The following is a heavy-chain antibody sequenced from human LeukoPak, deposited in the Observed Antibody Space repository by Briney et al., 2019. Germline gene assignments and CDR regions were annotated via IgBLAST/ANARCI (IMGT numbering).Heavy chain of an antibody. J-gene: IGHJ4*02. V-gene: IGHV3-23*01. D-gene: IGHD2-2*02. CDR3: ARSRSSSSTSCYNY. CDR2: ISGSGAST. Sequence: GGSLRLSCAASGFPFSSYAMNWVRQAPGKGLEWVSAISGSGASTYYADSVKDRFTLSRDDSKNTLYLQMNSLRAEDTAVYYCARSRSSSSTSCYNYWGQGTLVTVSS. CDR1: GFPFSSYA.